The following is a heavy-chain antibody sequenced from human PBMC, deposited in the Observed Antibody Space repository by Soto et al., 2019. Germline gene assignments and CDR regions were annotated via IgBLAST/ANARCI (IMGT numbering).Heavy chain of an antibody. CDR3: ARDNNDFWSLYPLAFDY. D-gene: IGHD3-3*01. CDR1: GGSLTKYY. J-gene: IGHJ4*02. Sequence: SETLSLTCTVSGGSLTKYYWSWIRQPAGKGLEWIGLVTTSGNVVSKASLRSRLTMSVYTSKNQFSLRLTSVTAADTAVYYFARDNNDFWSLYPLAFDYWGQGALVTASS. V-gene: IGHV4-4*07. CDR2: VTTSGNV.